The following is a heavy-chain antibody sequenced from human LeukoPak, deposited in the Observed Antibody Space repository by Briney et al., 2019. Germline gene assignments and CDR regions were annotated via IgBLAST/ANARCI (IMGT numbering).Heavy chain of an antibody. D-gene: IGHD3-10*01. CDR1: GGTISSSNW. CDR3: ARLGSGSHSGRWFDP. Sequence: SGTLSLTCAVSGGTISSSNWWSWVRQPPGKGLEWIGEIYHSGSTNYNPSLRSRVTISVDKSKNQFSLKLCSVTAADTAVYYCARLGSGSHSGRWFDPWGQGTLVTVSS. J-gene: IGHJ5*02. V-gene: IGHV4-4*02. CDR2: IYHSGST.